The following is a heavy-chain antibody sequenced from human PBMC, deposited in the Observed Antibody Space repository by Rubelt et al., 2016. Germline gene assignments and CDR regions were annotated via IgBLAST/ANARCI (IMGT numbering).Heavy chain of an antibody. Sequence: EVQLVESGGGLVQPGGSLRLSCAASGFTFSAYWMSWVRQTPGKGLEWVANIKYDGSEEYYVDSVKGRFTISRDNAKNAVKLQMNSLRAEDTAVYYCATGATVRSNWFDPWGQGTLVTVSS. V-gene: IGHV3-7*01. CDR2: IKYDGSEE. D-gene: IGHD4-17*01. CDR1: GFTFSAYW. CDR3: ATGATVRSNWFDP. J-gene: IGHJ5*02.